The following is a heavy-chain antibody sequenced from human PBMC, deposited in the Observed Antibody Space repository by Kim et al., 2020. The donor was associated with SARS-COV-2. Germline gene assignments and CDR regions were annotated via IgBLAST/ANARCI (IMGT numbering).Heavy chain of an antibody. CDR3: ARQTDYDILTGYYNYAFDY. D-gene: IGHD3-9*01. J-gene: IGHJ4*02. V-gene: IGHV4-39*01. CDR2: VYYSGST. CDR1: GDLISESIYY. Sequence: SETLALTCSVSGDLISESIYYWGWIRQPPGQGRGLEWIGTVYYSGSTYYNPSLISRVIISVDTSKNQFSLKLTSVTATDTAVYYCARQTDYDILTGYYNYAFDYWGLGTLVTVSS.